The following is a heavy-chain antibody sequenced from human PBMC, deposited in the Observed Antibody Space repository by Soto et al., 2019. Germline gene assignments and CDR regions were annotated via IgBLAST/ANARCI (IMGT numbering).Heavy chain of an antibody. CDR2: IYYSGST. D-gene: IGHD2-2*01. CDR3: ARVVGYCSSTSCRDYYYYGMDV. Sequence: SETLSLTCTVSGGSISSYYWSWIRQPPGKGLEWIWYIYYSGSTNYNPSPKSRVTISVDTSKNQFSLKLSSVTAADTAVYYCARVVGYCSSTSCRDYYYYGMDVWGQGTTVT. J-gene: IGHJ6*02. CDR1: GGSISSYY. V-gene: IGHV4-59*01.